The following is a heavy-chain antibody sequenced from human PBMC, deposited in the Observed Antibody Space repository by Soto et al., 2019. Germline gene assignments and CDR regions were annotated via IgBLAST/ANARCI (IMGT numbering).Heavy chain of an antibody. V-gene: IGHV3-21*01. CDR3: ARGMLRYCSSTSCVNGFDP. Sequence: EVQLVESGGGLVKPGGSLRLSCAASGFTFSSYSMNWVRQAPGKGLEWVSSISSSSSYIYYADSVKGRFTISRDNAKNSLYLQMNSLRAEDTAVYYCARGMLRYCSSTSCVNGFDPWGQGTLVTVSS. J-gene: IGHJ5*02. D-gene: IGHD2-2*01. CDR1: GFTFSSYS. CDR2: ISSSSSYI.